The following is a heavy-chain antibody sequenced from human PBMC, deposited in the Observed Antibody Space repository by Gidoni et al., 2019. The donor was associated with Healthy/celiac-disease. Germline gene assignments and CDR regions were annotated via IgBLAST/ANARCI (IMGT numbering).Heavy chain of an antibody. CDR2: INHSGST. J-gene: IGHJ6*03. D-gene: IGHD2-2*01. Sequence: QVQLQQWGAGLLKPSETLSLTCAVYGGSFSGYYWSWIRQPPGKGLEWIGEINHSGSTNYNPSLKSRVTISVDTSKNQFSLKLSSVTAADTAVYYCARKPPIVVVPNYYYYYMDVWGKGTTVTVSS. CDR3: ARKPPIVVVPNYYYYYMDV. V-gene: IGHV4-34*01. CDR1: GGSFSGYY.